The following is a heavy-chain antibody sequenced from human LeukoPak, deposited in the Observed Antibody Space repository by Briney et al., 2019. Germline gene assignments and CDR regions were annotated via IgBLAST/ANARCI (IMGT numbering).Heavy chain of an antibody. CDR1: GFTFSSYS. V-gene: IGHV3-48*01. J-gene: IGHJ4*02. Sequence: GGSLRLPCAASGFTFSSYSMNWVRQAPGKGLEWISYTSTSSSTIYYADSVKGRFTISRDNAKNSLYLQMNSLRAEDTAVYYCARVGRFFTGSPTYYYDSSGYYIDYWGQGTLVTVSS. CDR3: ARVGRFFTGSPTYYYDSSGYYIDY. D-gene: IGHD3-22*01. CDR2: TSTSSSTI.